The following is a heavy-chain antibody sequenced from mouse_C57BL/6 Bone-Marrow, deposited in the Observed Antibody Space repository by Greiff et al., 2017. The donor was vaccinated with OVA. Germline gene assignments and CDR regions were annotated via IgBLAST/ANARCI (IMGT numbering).Heavy chain of an antibody. CDR2: IYPGDGDT. CDR3: ARRVGRAY. V-gene: IGHV1-82*01. CDR1: GYAFSSSW. Sequence: VKVVESGPELVKPGASVKISCKASGYAFSSSWMNWVKQRPGKGLEWIGRIYPGDGDTNYNGKFKGKATLTADRSSSTAYMQLSSLTSEDSAVYFCARRVGRAYWGQGTLVTVSA. D-gene: IGHD4-1*01. J-gene: IGHJ3*01.